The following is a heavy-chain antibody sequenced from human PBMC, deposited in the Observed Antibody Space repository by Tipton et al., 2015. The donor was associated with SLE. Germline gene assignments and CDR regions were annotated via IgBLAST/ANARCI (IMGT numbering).Heavy chain of an antibody. D-gene: IGHD3-10*01. J-gene: IGHJ4*02. CDR1: GFTFSNHG. Sequence: SLRLSCAASGFTFSNHGMHWVRQAPGKGLEWVTVISYDGSNKYYADSVKGRFTISRDNSKNTLYLQMNSLRAEDTAVYYCARDGDGSGSYADYWGQGTLVTVSS. CDR2: ISYDGSNK. CDR3: ARDGDGSGSYADY. V-gene: IGHV3-30*03.